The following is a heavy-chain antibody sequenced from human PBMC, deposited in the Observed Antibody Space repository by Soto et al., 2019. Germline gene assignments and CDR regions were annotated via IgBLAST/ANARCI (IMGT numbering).Heavy chain of an antibody. D-gene: IGHD1-26*01. CDR2: ISDSGSTT. Sequence: GSLGRACAASGFTFPSYAVTWVRQAPGKGLEWVSGISDSGSTTYYADSVKGRFTISRDNSMNTLYLQMNSLRADDTAVYYCAKVSLGAATITDYYYYGLDVWGQGTKVTVYS. CDR1: GFTFPSYA. V-gene: IGHV3-23*01. J-gene: IGHJ6*02. CDR3: AKVSLGAATITDYYYYGLDV.